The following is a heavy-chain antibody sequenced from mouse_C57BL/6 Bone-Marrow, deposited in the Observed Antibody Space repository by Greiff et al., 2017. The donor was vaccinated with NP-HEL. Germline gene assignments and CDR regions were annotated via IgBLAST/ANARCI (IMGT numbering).Heavy chain of an antibody. V-gene: IGHV1-26*01. J-gene: IGHJ2*01. Sequence: EVQLQQSGPELVKPGASVKISCKASGYTFTDYYMNWVKQSHGKSLEWIGDINPNNGGTSYNQKFKGKATLTVDKSSSTAYMELRSLTSEDSAVYYCARHLYYFDYWGQGTTLTVSS. CDR3: ARHLYYFDY. CDR1: GYTFTDYY. CDR2: INPNNGGT.